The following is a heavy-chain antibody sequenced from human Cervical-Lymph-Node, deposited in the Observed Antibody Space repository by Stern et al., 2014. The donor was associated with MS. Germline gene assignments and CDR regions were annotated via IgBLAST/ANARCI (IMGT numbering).Heavy chain of an antibody. CDR1: GGSISGYY. J-gene: IGHJ4*02. CDR3: ARAKGRFDGDYVMFDY. CDR2: IYHSGST. V-gene: IGHV4-59*01. D-gene: IGHD4-17*01. Sequence: QLQLQESGPGLVKPSETLSLTCTVSGGSISGYYCIWIRQPPGKVLEWIGYIYHSGSTNYNPSLKSRASISVDTSKNQFSLKLSSVTPADTAVYYCARAKGRFDGDYVMFDYWGQGTLVTVSS.